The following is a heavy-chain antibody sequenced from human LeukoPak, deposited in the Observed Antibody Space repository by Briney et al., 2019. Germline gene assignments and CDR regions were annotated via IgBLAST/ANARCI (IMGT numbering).Heavy chain of an antibody. Sequence: SETLSLTCTVSGGSISSYYWSWIRLPPGKGLEWIGYIYYSGSTNYNPSLKSRVTISVDTSKNQFSLKLSSVTAADTAVYYCARASSDYYDSSLDYWGQGTLVTVSS. CDR2: IYYSGST. J-gene: IGHJ4*02. CDR3: ARASSDYYDSSLDY. CDR1: GGSISSYY. D-gene: IGHD3-22*01. V-gene: IGHV4-59*01.